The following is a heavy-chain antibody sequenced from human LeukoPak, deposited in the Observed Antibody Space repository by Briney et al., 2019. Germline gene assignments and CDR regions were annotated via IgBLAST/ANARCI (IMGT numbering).Heavy chain of an antibody. D-gene: IGHD3-10*01. J-gene: IGHJ4*02. Sequence: GGSLRLSCTASGFTFSIFGMHWVRQAPGKGLEWVAVISYDGSNKYYADSVKGRFTISRDNSKNTLYLQMNSLRAEDTAVYYCAKGDYYGSGTLDYWGQGTLVTVSS. CDR3: AKGDYYGSGTLDY. V-gene: IGHV3-30*18. CDR1: GFTFSIFG. CDR2: ISYDGSNK.